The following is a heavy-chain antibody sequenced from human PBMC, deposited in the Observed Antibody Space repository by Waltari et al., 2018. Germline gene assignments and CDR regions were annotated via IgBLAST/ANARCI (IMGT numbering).Heavy chain of an antibody. CDR1: GGPISSATYY. V-gene: IGHV4-61*02. Sequence: QVQLQESGPGLVQPSQTLSLTCTVSGGPISSATYYWRCIRQPAGKGLEWIGQIYSSGSTNYNPSLQSRVTITVDTSKNQFSLKLSSGTAADTAVYYCAGGPNPYYFDYWGQGTLVTVAS. D-gene: IGHD2-15*01. CDR3: AGGPNPYYFDY. CDR2: IYSSGST. J-gene: IGHJ4*02.